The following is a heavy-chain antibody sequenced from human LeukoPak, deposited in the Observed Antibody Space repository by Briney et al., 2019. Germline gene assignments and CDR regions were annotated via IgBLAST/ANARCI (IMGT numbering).Heavy chain of an antibody. V-gene: IGHV4-39*01. CDR3: PKAGSTLVGACQFDP. J-gene: IGHJ5*02. Sequence: SETLSLTCTVSGGSISSSSYYWGWIRQPPGKGLEWIGSIYYSGSTYYNPSLKSRVTISVDTSKNQFSLKLSSVTAADTAVYYCPKAGSTLVGACQFDPWGQGTLVTVSS. D-gene: IGHD1-26*01. CDR1: GGSISSSSYY. CDR2: IYYSGST.